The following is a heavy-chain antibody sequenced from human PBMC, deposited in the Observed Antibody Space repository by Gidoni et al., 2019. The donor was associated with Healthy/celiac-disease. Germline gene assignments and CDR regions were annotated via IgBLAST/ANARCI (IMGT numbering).Heavy chain of an antibody. V-gene: IGHV4-61*02. Sequence: QVQLQESGPGLVKPSQTLSLTCTVSGGSISSGSYYWSWIRQPAGKGLEWIGRIYTSGSTNYNPSLKSRVTISVDTSKNQFSLKLSSVTAADTAVYYCARGHYYDSSGYYYSDFDYWGQGTLVTVSS. J-gene: IGHJ4*02. CDR2: IYTSGST. CDR3: ARGHYYDSSGYYYSDFDY. D-gene: IGHD3-22*01. CDR1: GGSISSGSYY.